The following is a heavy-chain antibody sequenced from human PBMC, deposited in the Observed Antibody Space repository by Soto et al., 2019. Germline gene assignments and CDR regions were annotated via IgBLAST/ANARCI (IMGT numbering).Heavy chain of an antibody. CDR1: GFTFSSYW. Sequence: SGGSLRLSCAASGFTFSSYWMSWVRQAPGKGLEWVANIKQDGSEKYYVDSVKGRFTISRDNAKNSLYLQMNSLRAEDTAVYYCAREVVAFFYYGMDVWGQGTTVTVSS. CDR3: AREVVAFFYYGMDV. J-gene: IGHJ6*02. D-gene: IGHD6-6*01. V-gene: IGHV3-7*03. CDR2: IKQDGSEK.